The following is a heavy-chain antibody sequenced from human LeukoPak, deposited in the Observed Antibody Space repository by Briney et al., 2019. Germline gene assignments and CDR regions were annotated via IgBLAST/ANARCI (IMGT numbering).Heavy chain of an antibody. CDR2: IGSSSSYI. J-gene: IGHJ5*01. V-gene: IGHV3-21*01. CDR3: AKDAWFDY. Sequence: PGGSLGLSCAASGFTFSTYDMTWVRQAPGKGLEWVSSIGSSSSYIYYTDSVKGRFTISRDNAKNSLYLQMNSLRAEDTAVYYCAKDAWFDYWGQGTLVTVSS. CDR1: GFTFSTYD.